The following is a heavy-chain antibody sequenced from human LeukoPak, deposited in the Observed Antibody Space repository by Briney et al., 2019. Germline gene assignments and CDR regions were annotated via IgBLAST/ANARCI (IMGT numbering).Heavy chain of an antibody. V-gene: IGHV3-48*03. CDR2: ISSSGSTI. D-gene: IGHD2-2*01. Sequence: GGSLRLSCAASGFTFSSYEMNWVRQAPGKGLEWVSYISSSGSTIYYADSVKGRFTISRDNAKNSLYLQMNSLRAEDTAVYYCATDVVVPAARDYWGQGTLVTVSS. CDR1: GFTFSSYE. J-gene: IGHJ4*02. CDR3: ATDVVVPAARDY.